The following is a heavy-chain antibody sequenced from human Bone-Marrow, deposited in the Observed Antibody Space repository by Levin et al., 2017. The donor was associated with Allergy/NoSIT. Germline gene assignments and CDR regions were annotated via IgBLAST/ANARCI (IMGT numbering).Heavy chain of an antibody. D-gene: IGHD3-3*01. CDR3: ARDRAALFGVPKAMDV. Sequence: GESLKISCAASGFTFMSYNMNWVRQAPGKGLEWISYISGTGTTTYFADSVRGRFTISRDNSKNSLVLQMSSLRADDTAVYYCARDRAALFGVPKAMDVWGQGTTVTVSS. CDR1: GFTFMSYN. J-gene: IGHJ6*02. V-gene: IGHV3-48*03. CDR2: ISGTGTTT.